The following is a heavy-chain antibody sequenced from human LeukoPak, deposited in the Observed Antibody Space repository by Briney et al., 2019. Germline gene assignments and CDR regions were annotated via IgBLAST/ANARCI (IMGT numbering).Heavy chain of an antibody. CDR1: GFTFSDYY. CDR2: ISSSGSTI. J-gene: IGHJ4*02. CDR3: ARVDLGYSSSWRDY. Sequence: GGSLRLSCAASGFTFSDYYMSWIRQAPGKGLEWVSYISSSGSTIYYADSVKGRFTISRDNAKNSLYLQMNSLRAEGTAVYYCARVDLGYSSSWRDYWGQGTLVTVSS. V-gene: IGHV3-11*01. D-gene: IGHD6-13*01.